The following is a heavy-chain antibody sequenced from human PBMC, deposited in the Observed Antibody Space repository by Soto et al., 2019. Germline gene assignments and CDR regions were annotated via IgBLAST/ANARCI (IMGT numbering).Heavy chain of an antibody. D-gene: IGHD1-1*01. CDR1: GGSINSYF. CDR3: ARSPCGAVTNPYYCDY. J-gene: IGHJ4*02. Sequence: SETLSLTCTVSGGSINSYFWSWIRQPPGKGLEWIGYIYYSGSTNYNPSLKSRVTMSVDTSKNQFSLKLSSVTAADTAVYYCARSPCGAVTNPYYCDYWGQGTLVTVSS. CDR2: IYYSGST. V-gene: IGHV4-59*01.